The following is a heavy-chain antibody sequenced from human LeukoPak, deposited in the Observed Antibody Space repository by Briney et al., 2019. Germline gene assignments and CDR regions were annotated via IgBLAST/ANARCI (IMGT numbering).Heavy chain of an antibody. CDR2: IDIGGGST. CDR3: ANEVRPNDY. CDR1: GFTFDRHA. V-gene: IGHV3-23*01. D-gene: IGHD4/OR15-4a*01. Sequence: GGSVRLSCVASGFTFDRHAMCWVGQAPGKGLEWVSSIDIGGGSTYYADSVKGRFTISRDNSKNTLYLQMNSLRAEDTALYFCANEVRPNDYWGRGTLVTVSS. J-gene: IGHJ4*02.